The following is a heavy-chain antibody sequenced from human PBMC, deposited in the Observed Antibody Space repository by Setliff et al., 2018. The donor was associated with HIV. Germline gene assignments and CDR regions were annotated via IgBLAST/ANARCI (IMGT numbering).Heavy chain of an antibody. CDR3: ARHYNVNYYVRKDFDY. CDR2: VYYTGST. Sequence: SETLSLTCSVSGGSIDSSDYYWGWIRQPPGKGLEWIGTVYYTGSTFYNPSLESRVTISVDTSKNQFSLKLSSLTAADTAVYYCARHYNVNYYVRKDFDYWGQGILVTVSS. CDR1: GGSIDSSDYY. J-gene: IGHJ4*02. V-gene: IGHV4-39*01. D-gene: IGHD1-26*01.